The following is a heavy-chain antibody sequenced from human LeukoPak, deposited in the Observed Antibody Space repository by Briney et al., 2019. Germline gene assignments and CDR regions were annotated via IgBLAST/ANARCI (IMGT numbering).Heavy chain of an antibody. Sequence: PGGSLRLSCAASGFPFSSFAMNWVRQAPGKELEWVSAISGSGGSTYYAVSVKRRFTISRDNSKNTLYLQMNSLRAEDTAVYYCAKAPPSYYYDSSGEPPPPPLIWGQGTLVTVSS. CDR2: ISGSGGST. D-gene: IGHD3-22*01. J-gene: IGHJ4*02. V-gene: IGHV3-23*01. CDR3: AKAPPSYYYDSSGEPPPPPLI. CDR1: GFPFSSFA.